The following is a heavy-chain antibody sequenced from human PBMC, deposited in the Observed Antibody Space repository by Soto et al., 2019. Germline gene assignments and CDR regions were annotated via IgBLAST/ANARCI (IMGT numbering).Heavy chain of an antibody. Sequence: QVQLVQSGAEVKKPGASVKVSCKASGYTFTSYGISWVRQAPGQGLEWMGWISAYNGNTNYAQKLQGRVTMTTDTSTSKAYMERRSLRSDDTAVYYWARDQGVTIFGVVSPSQHWGKGPLVTVSS. J-gene: IGHJ1*01. CDR2: ISAYNGNT. V-gene: IGHV1-18*01. CDR3: ARDQGVTIFGVVSPSQH. D-gene: IGHD3-3*01. CDR1: GYTFTSYG.